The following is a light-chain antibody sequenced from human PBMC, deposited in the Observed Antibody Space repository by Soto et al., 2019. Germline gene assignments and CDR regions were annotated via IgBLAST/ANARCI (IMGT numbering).Light chain of an antibody. V-gene: IGKV3-11*01. CDR1: QSVSL. CDR3: QQRSSWPLT. J-gene: IGKJ4*01. Sequence: EIVLTQSPATLSLSPGERATLSCKVSQSVSLLAWYQQKPGQAPRLLIYDTSNRASGIPARFSGSGSGTDFTLTISGLEPEDFAVYYCQQRSSWPLTFGGGTKVEI. CDR2: DTS.